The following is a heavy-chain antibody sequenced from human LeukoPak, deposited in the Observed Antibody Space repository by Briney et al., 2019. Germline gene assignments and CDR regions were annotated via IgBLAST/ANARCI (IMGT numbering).Heavy chain of an antibody. CDR2: IRSDGSTK. CDR1: GFTFSAYG. D-gene: IGHD6-19*01. J-gene: IGHJ4*02. CDR3: AKGSGSSGRSYYFDH. V-gene: IGHV3-30*02. Sequence: GGSLRLSCAASGFTFSAYGMHWVRQAPGKGLEWVAFIRSDGSTKFNADSMKGRLTVSRDNPKNTINLQMNSLRAEDTAVYYCAKGSGSSGRSYYFDHWGQGTLATVSS.